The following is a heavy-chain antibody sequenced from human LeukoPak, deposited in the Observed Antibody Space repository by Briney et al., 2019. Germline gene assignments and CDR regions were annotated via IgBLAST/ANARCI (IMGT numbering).Heavy chain of an antibody. V-gene: IGHV1-2*02. CDR2: INPNSGGT. Sequence: ASVKVSCKASGYTFTGYYIHWVRQAPGQGLEWMGWINPNSGGTNYAQKFQGRVTMTRDTSISAAYMELSRLRSDDKAVYYCAREGPMAARTGPYSGMDVWGQGTTVTVSS. D-gene: IGHD6-13*01. CDR3: AREGPMAARTGPYSGMDV. J-gene: IGHJ6*02. CDR1: GYTFTGYY.